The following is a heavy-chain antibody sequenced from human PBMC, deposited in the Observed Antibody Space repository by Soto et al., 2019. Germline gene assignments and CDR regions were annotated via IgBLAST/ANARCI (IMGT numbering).Heavy chain of an antibody. D-gene: IGHD2-2*01. CDR2: INYRRTT. J-gene: IGHJ4*02. Sequence: QVQLQESGPGLVRPSQTLSLTCTVSGGSITNADYYWNWIPQHPGKGLEWIGYINYRRTTFHNPSLKSRVIISVETSKNQFSLNLSSVTAADTAVYFCARAAPGDVPYWGQGTLVTVSS. CDR3: ARAAPGDVPY. V-gene: IGHV4-31*03. CDR1: GGSITNADYY.